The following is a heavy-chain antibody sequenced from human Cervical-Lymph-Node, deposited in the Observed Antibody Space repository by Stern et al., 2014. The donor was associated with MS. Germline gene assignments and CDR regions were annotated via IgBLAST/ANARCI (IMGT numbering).Heavy chain of an antibody. V-gene: IGHV1-69*01. J-gene: IGHJ4*02. CDR1: GVTFNNYA. CDR3: TLTSSMLEVDV. CDR2: IIPMSNAT. Sequence: QVQLGQSGAEVRKPGSSVTVSCKVSGVTFNNYAVSWLRQAPGQRFEWMGGIIPMSNATDFAQKLQGRVTVTTDDSTSTTYMALTSLTSEDTAVYYCTLTSSMLEVDVWGQGTLLIVSS. D-gene: IGHD3-10*02.